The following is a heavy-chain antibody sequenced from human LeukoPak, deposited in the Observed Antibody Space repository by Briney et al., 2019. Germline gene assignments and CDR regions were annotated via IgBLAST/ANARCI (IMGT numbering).Heavy chain of an antibody. CDR2: IRYDGSNK. J-gene: IGHJ4*02. CDR1: GFTFSSYG. Sequence: PGGSLRLSCAASGFTFSSYGMHWVRQAPGKGLEWVAFIRYDGSNKYYADSVKGRFTISRDNSKNTLYLQMNSLRAEDTAVYYCARARPIAVAGIDYWGQGTLVTVSS. D-gene: IGHD6-19*01. V-gene: IGHV3-30*02. CDR3: ARARPIAVAGIDY.